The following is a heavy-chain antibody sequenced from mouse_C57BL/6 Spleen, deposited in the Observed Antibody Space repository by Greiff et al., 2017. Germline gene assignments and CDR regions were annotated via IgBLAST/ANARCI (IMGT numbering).Heavy chain of an antibody. J-gene: IGHJ3*01. V-gene: IGHV5-12*01. Sequence: DVMLVESGGGLVQPGGSLKLSCAASGFTFSDYYMYWVRQTPEKRLEWVAYISNGGGSTYYPDTVKGRFTISRDNAKNTLYLQMSRLKSEDTAMYYCARHDGGFAYWGQGTLVTVSA. D-gene: IGHD2-3*01. CDR3: ARHDGGFAY. CDR2: ISNGGGST. CDR1: GFTFSDYY.